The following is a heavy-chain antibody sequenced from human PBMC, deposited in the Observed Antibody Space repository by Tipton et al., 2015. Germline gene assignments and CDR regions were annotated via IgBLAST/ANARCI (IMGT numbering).Heavy chain of an antibody. CDR2: ISAFNGDT. J-gene: IGHJ5*02. CDR1: GYTFTSNG. V-gene: IGHV1-18*01. CDR3: ARGRKGNWFDP. Sequence: QVQLVQSGGEVKRPGASVKVSCKASGYTFTSNGINWVRQAPGLGLEWMGWISAFNGDTNYARMVQGRVNMTTDASTSTAYMELRGLRSDDTAVYYCARGRKGNWFDPWGQGTLVTVSS.